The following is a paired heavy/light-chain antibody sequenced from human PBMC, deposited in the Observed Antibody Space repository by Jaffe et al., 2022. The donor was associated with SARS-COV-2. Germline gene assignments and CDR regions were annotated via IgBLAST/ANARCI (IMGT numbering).Light chain of an antibody. CDR3: MQATHWPWT. Sequence: DVVMTQSPLSLPVTLGQPASISCRSSQSLVHSDGNTYLNWFQQRPGQSPRRLIYKVSNRDSGVPDRFSGSGSGTDFTLKISRVEAEDVGVYYCMQATHWPWTFGQGTKVEIK. CDR2: KVS. J-gene: IGKJ1*01. V-gene: IGKV2-30*02. CDR1: QSLVHSDGNTY.
Heavy chain of an antibody. CDR1: GLMFSTYW. Sequence: EVQLVESGGDLVQPGGSLRLSCAASGLMFSTYWMSWVRQAPGKGLEWLGNIKADGGEGYLVDSVKGRFTISRDNAKNSLYLQMNGLRAEDTAVYYCVATNIVWGVVPNDWLDPWGRGTLVTVSS. CDR3: VATNIVWGVVPNDWLDP. V-gene: IGHV3-7*01. J-gene: IGHJ5*02. CDR2: IKADGGEG. D-gene: IGHD3-10*01.